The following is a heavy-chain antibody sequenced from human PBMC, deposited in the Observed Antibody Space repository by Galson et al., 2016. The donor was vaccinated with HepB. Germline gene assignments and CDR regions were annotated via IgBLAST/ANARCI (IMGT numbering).Heavy chain of an antibody. CDR1: GYTFTGYC. CDR3: TRDNRGLWGGAFDI. D-gene: IGHD2-21*01. Sequence: SVKVSCKASGYTFTGYCLHWVRQAPGQGLEWVGWINPNNGGTNYAQKFQGRVTMTRDTSISTAYMELSWLRSDDTALYYCTRDNRGLWGGAFDIWGQGAMVTVSS. V-gene: IGHV1-2*02. CDR2: INPNNGGT. J-gene: IGHJ3*02.